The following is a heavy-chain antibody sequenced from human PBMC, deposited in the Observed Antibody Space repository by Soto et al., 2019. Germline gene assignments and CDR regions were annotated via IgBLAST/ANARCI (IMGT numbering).Heavy chain of an antibody. D-gene: IGHD3-10*01. CDR2: IYYSGST. CDR3: ARSVVRGVILSDAFDI. Sequence: PSETLSLTCTVSGGSISSSSYYWGWIRQPPGKGLEWIGSIYYSGSTYYNPSLKSRVTISVDTPKNQFSLKLSSVTAADTAVYYCARSVVRGVILSDAFDIWGQGTMVTVSS. V-gene: IGHV4-39*01. CDR1: GGSISSSSYY. J-gene: IGHJ3*02.